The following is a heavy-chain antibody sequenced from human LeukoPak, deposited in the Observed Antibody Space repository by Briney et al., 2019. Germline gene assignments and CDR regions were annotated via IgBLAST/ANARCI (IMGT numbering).Heavy chain of an antibody. CDR3: ASGPGERGTFDY. Sequence: SETLSLTCTVSGGSISSYYWSWIRQPAGKGLEWIGRIYTSGTNNYNPSLKSRVTMSVDTSKNQFSLKLSSVTAADTPVYYCASGPGERGTFDYWGQGTLVTVSS. D-gene: IGHD1-1*01. CDR1: GGSISSYY. CDR2: IYTSGTN. J-gene: IGHJ4*02. V-gene: IGHV4-4*07.